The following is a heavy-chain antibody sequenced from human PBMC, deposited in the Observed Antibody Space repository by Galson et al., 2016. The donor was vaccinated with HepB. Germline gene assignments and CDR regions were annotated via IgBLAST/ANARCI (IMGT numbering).Heavy chain of an antibody. CDR1: GFTFRVFA. CDR2: LSRIFGTA. J-gene: IGHJ4*02. CDR3: VRDRPKRETGILFDC. D-gene: IGHD3-9*01. V-gene: IGHV3-23*01. Sequence: SLRLSCEASGFTFRVFAMTWVRQAPGKGLGWVAGLSRIFGTAHYAQSVQGRYTIFTDDPKNTFYLQLNTLRTEATGVYYCVRDRPKRETGILFDCWGLGTVVTVSS.